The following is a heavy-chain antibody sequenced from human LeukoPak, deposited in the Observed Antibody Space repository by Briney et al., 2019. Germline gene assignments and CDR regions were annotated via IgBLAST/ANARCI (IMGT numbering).Heavy chain of an antibody. CDR3: ARHFVRSGSYWADY. CDR1: GYSISSGYY. CDR2: IYHSGST. J-gene: IGHJ4*02. V-gene: IGHV4-38-2*01. Sequence: SETLSLTCAVSGYSISSGYYWGWIRQPPGKGLEWIGIIYHSGSTYYNPSLKRRVTIPVDTSKNQFSLRVTSVTAADTAVYYCARHFVRSGSYWADYWGQGTLVTVSS. D-gene: IGHD1-26*01.